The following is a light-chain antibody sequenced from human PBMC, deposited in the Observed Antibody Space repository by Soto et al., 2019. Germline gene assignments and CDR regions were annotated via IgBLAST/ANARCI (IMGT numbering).Light chain of an antibody. CDR2: SNN. V-gene: IGLV1-44*01. CDR1: SSNIGSNT. Sequence: QSVLTQPPSASGTPGQRATISCSGSSSNIGSNTVNWYQQLPGTAPKLLIYSNNQQPSGVPDRFSGSKSGTSASLAISGLQSEDEADYYWAAWDDSLNGPNVVFGGGTKVTVL. J-gene: IGLJ2*01. CDR3: AAWDDSLNGPNVV.